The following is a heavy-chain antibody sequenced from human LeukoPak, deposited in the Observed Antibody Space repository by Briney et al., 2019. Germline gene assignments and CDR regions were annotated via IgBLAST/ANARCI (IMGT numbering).Heavy chain of an antibody. CDR2: IWYDGSNK. CDR3: ARQRSKPRGPGEY. CDR1: GFTFSSYG. D-gene: IGHD3-10*01. V-gene: IGHV3-33*01. Sequence: GGSLRLSCAASGFTFSSYGMHWVRQAPGKGLEWVAVIWYDGSNKYYADSVKGRFTISRDNSKNTLYLQMDSLRAEDTAVYYCARQRSKPRGPGEYWGQGTLVTVSS. J-gene: IGHJ4*02.